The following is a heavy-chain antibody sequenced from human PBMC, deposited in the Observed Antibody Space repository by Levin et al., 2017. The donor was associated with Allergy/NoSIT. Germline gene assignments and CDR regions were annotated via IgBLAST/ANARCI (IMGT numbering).Heavy chain of an antibody. J-gene: IGHJ6*02. CDR2: ISYDGSNK. Sequence: GGSLRLSCAASGFTFSSYAMHWVRQAPGKGLEWVAVISYDGSNKYYADSVKGRFTISRDNSKNTLYLQMNSLRAEDTAVYYCARSFIHRRQLLGDYYYGMDVWGQGTTVTVSS. D-gene: IGHD2-2*01. V-gene: IGHV3-30*04. CDR3: ARSFIHRRQLLGDYYYGMDV. CDR1: GFTFSSYA.